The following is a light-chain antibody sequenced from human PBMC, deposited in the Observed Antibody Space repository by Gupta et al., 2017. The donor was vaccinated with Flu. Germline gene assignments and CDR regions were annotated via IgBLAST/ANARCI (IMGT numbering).Light chain of an antibody. Sequence: TSSDGGGYKYVSWYQHPRGEVPQVIIYEVSKRPSGVHGRFSGYKSGNAASMTVSGHQAEDEADYCSSSNAGNNNWVFGGGTKVTVL. CDR3: SSNAGNNNWV. CDR2: EVS. CDR1: SSDGGGYKY. V-gene: IGLV2-8*01. J-gene: IGLJ3*02.